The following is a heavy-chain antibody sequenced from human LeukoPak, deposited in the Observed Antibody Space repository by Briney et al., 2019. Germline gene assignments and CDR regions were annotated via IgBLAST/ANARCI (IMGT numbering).Heavy chain of an antibody. Sequence: SETLSLTCTVSGGSITSGSYYWGWIRQSPGKGVEWIGSIYYSGSTYCNSSLKSRVTMSVDTSNNQFSLKLSSVTAADTAVYYCARSAWRANGYYNWFDSWGQGSLVTVS. D-gene: IGHD2-8*01. CDR1: GGSITSGSYY. V-gene: IGHV4-39*01. CDR3: ARSAWRANGYYNWFDS. CDR2: IYYSGST. J-gene: IGHJ5*01.